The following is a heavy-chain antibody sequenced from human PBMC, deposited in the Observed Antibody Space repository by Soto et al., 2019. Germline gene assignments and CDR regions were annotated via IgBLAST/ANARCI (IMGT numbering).Heavy chain of an antibody. V-gene: IGHV4-31*03. CDR3: ARGNVVPLDY. Sequence: PSETLSLTCTVSGGSISSGGYYWNWIRQHPGKGLEWIGYIYYIGSTYYNPSLKSRVTISLDTSKNQFSLKLSSVTAADTAVYYCARGNVVPLDYWGQGTLVTVSS. CDR1: GGSISSGGYY. D-gene: IGHD2-21*01. J-gene: IGHJ4*02. CDR2: IYYIGST.